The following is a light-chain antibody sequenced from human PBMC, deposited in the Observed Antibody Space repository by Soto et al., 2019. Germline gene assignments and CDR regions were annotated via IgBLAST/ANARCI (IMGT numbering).Light chain of an antibody. Sequence: QSVLTQPRSVSGSPGQSVTISCTGASSDVGGYNYVSWYQQHPGKAPKLMIYGVSKRPSGVPDRFSGSKSGNTASLTISGLQTEDEADYYCCSYAGRYTYVFGTGTKATVL. CDR2: GVS. V-gene: IGLV2-11*01. CDR3: CSYAGRYTYV. J-gene: IGLJ1*01. CDR1: SSDVGGYNY.